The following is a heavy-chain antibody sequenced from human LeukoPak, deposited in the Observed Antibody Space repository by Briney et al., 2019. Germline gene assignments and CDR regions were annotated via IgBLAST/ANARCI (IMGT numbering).Heavy chain of an antibody. Sequence: SETLPLTCAVSGVSFNDYYWSWVRQTPGKGLEWIGEINHSGYTNDSPSLKSRVTLSIDTSRKQFSLNLRSVTVADTAIYYCTRMTTGHDYWGQGTLVTVSS. CDR2: INHSGYT. CDR3: TRMTTGHDY. V-gene: IGHV4-34*01. D-gene: IGHD4-17*01. J-gene: IGHJ4*02. CDR1: GVSFNDYY.